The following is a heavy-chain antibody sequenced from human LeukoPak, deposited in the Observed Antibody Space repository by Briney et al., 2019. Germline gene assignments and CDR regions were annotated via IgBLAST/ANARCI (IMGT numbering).Heavy chain of an antibody. V-gene: IGHV3-23*01. CDR1: GFTFSSYA. CDR2: IGGSGGST. J-gene: IGHJ4*02. D-gene: IGHD3-10*01. CDR3: AKRITMVRGVTSLYFDY. Sequence: GGSLRLSCAASGFTFSSYAMSWVRQAPGKGLEWVSAIGGSGGSTYYADSVKGRFTISRDNSKNTLYLQMNSLRAEDTAVYYCAKRITMVRGVTSLYFDYWGQGTLVTVSS.